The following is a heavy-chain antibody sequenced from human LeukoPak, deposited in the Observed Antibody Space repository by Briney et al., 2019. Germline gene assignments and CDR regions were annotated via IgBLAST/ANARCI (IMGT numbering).Heavy chain of an antibody. CDR2: ISYDGSNT. CDR3: AKGYGDIYYYYGMDV. V-gene: IGHV3-30*18. Sequence: GGSLRLSCAASGFTFSNFGIHWVRQAPGKGLEWVAVISYDGSNTYYADSVKGRFTISRDNSKNTLYLQMNSLRAEDTAVYYCAKGYGDIYYYYGMDVWGQGTTVTVSS. D-gene: IGHD4-17*01. CDR1: GFTFSNFG. J-gene: IGHJ6*02.